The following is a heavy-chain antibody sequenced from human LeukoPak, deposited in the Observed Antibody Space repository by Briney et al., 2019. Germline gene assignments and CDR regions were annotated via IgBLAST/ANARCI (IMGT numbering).Heavy chain of an antibody. CDR1: GFTFSSYG. D-gene: IGHD6-19*01. V-gene: IGHV3-30*02. CDR3: ARGAGIAVAGSGSNVLDY. J-gene: IGHJ4*02. CDR2: IRYDGSNK. Sequence: GGSLRLSCAASGFTFSSYGMHWVRQAPGKGLEWVAFIRYDGSNKYYADSVKGRFTISRDNSKNTLYLQMNSLRAEDTAVYYCARGAGIAVAGSGSNVLDYWGQGTLVTVSS.